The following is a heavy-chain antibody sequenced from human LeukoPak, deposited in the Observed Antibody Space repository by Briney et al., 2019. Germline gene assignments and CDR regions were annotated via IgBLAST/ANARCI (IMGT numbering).Heavy chain of an antibody. J-gene: IGHJ1*01. CDR1: GYTFTSYY. D-gene: IGHD2-2*01. CDR3: ASLGYCSSTSCRYAEYFQH. V-gene: IGHV1-2*02. CDR2: INPNSGGT. Sequence: ASVKVSCKASGYTFTSYYMHWVRQAPGQGLEWMGWINPNSGGTNYAQKFQGRVTMTRDTSISTAYMELSRLRSDDTAVYYCASLGYCSSTSCRYAEYFQHWGQGTLVTVSS.